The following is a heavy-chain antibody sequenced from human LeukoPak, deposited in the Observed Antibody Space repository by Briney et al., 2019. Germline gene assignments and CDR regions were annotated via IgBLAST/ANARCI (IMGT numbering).Heavy chain of an antibody. D-gene: IGHD3-22*01. V-gene: IGHV3-48*03. J-gene: IGHJ4*02. CDR2: ISSSGSTI. CDR3: AKGLWYYYDSSGYVDY. CDR1: GFTFSSYE. Sequence: GGSLRLSCAASGFTFSSYEMNWVRQAPGKGLEWVSYISSSGSTIYYADSVKGRFTISRDNAKNSLYLQMNSLRAEDTAVYYCAKGLWYYYDSSGYVDYWGQGTLVTVSS.